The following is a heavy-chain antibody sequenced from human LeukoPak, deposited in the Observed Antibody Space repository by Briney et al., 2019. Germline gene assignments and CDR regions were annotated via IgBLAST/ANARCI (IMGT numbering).Heavy chain of an antibody. D-gene: IGHD3-22*01. CDR1: GFTFSSYA. Sequence: GGSLRLSCAASGFTFSSYAMSWVRQAPGKGLEWVSAISGSGGSTYYADSVKGRFTISRDNSKNTLYLQMNSLRAEDAAVYYCAKRADSSGYYYDGYWGQGTLVTVSS. V-gene: IGHV3-23*01. CDR3: AKRADSSGYYYDGY. J-gene: IGHJ4*02. CDR2: ISGSGGST.